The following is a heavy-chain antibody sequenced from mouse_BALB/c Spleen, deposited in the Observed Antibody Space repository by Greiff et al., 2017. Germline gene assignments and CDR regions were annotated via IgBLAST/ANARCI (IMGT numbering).Heavy chain of an antibody. CDR3: ARFDYDAMDY. Sequence: QVQLQQPGAELVKPGASVKLSCKASGYTFTSYWMHWVKQRPGQGLEWIGEINPSNGRTNYNEKFKSKATLTVDKSSSTAYMQLSSLTSEDSAVYYCARFDYDAMDYWGQGTSVTGSS. J-gene: IGHJ4*01. CDR1: GYTFTSYW. V-gene: IGHV1S81*02. CDR2: INPSNGRT.